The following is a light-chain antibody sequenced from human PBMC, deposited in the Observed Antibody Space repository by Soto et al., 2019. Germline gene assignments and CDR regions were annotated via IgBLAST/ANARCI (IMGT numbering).Light chain of an antibody. V-gene: IGKV3-15*01. CDR2: GAA. Sequence: IVITQFTATLSVSPGERATLSYRGTQNTSSNYAGYQQIPGQAPRLLIYGAATRATGIPARFSGSGSGTAFTLTISSLQYEDFAVDYCQQYNNWPPRTFGQGTKVDIK. CDR3: QQYNNWPPRT. CDR1: QNTSSN. J-gene: IGKJ1*01.